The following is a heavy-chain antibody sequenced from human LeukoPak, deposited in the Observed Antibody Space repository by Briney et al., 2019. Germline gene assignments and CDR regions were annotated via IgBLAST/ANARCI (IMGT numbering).Heavy chain of an antibody. Sequence: SVKVSCKASGCTFSSYAISWVRQAPGQGLEWMGRIIPILGIANYAQKFQGRVTITADKSTSTAYMELSSLRSEDTAVYYCASSRTTVFGFDPWGQGALVTVSS. V-gene: IGHV1-69*04. J-gene: IGHJ5*02. CDR3: ASSRTTVFGFDP. CDR2: IIPILGIA. CDR1: GCTFSSYA. D-gene: IGHD4-17*01.